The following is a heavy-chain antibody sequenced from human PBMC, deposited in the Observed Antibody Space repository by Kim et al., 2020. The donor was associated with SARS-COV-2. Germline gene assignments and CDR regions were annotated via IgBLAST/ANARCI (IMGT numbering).Heavy chain of an antibody. D-gene: IGHD6-13*01. CDR3: AKVTDIISSSWSPVYFQH. V-gene: IGHV3-9*01. Sequence: GGSLRLSCAASGFTFDDYAMHWVRQAPGKGLEWVSGISWNSGSIGYADSVKGRFTISRDNAKNSLYLQMNSLRAEDTALYYCAKVTDIISSSWSPVYFQHWGQGTLVTVSS. CDR1: GFTFDDYA. J-gene: IGHJ1*01. CDR2: ISWNSGSI.